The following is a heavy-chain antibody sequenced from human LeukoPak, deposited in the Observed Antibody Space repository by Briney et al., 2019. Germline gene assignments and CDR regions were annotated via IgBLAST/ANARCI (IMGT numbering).Heavy chain of an antibody. J-gene: IGHJ6*03. CDR3: ARMGLGQLVFPYYYYYYMDV. D-gene: IGHD6-6*01. Sequence: GGSLRLSCAASGFTFSDYYMSWIRQAPGKGLEWVSYISSSGSTIYYADSVKGRFTISRDNAKNSLYLQMNSLRAEDTAVYYCARMGLGQLVFPYYYYYYMDVWGKGTTVTVSS. V-gene: IGHV3-11*04. CDR2: ISSSGSTI. CDR1: GFTFSDYY.